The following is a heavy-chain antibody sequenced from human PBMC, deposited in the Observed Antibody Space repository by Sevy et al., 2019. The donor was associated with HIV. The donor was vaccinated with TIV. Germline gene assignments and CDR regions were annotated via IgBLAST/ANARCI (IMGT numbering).Heavy chain of an antibody. CDR3: AGDSLRVGYCRGGGGYSPQGY. V-gene: IGHV3-30-3*01. CDR1: GFTFSSYA. J-gene: IGHJ4*02. D-gene: IGHD2-15*01. CDR2: ISYDGSNK. Sequence: GGSLRLSCAASGFTFSSYAMHWVRQAPGKGLEWVAVISYDGSNKYYADSVKGRFTISRDNSKNTLYLQMNSLRAEDTVVYYCAGDSLRVGYCRGGGGYSPQGYWGQGTLVTVSS.